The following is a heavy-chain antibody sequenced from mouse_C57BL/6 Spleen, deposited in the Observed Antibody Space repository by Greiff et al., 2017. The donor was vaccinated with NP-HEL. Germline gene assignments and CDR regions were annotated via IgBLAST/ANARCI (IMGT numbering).Heavy chain of an antibody. CDR1: GYTFTSYW. V-gene: IGHV1-69*01. CDR2: IDPSDSYT. Sequence: QVQLQQPGAELVMPGASVKLSCKASGYTFTSYWMHWVKQRPGQGLEWIGEIDPSDSYTNYNQKFKGKSTLTVDKSSSTAYMQLSSLTSEDSAVYYCARSPYDSISFDYWGQGTTLTVSS. J-gene: IGHJ2*01. CDR3: ARSPYDSISFDY. D-gene: IGHD2-4*01.